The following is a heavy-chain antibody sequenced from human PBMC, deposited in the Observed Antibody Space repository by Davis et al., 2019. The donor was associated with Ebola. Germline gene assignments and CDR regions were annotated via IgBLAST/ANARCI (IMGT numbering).Heavy chain of an antibody. J-gene: IGHJ4*02. D-gene: IGHD3-3*01. Sequence: LSLTCAASGFTFSSYGMHWVRQAPGKGLEWVAVISYDGSNKYYADSVKGRFTISRDNSKNTLYLQMNSLRAEDTAVYYCAKDLPPYYDFWSGYTDYWGQGTLVTVSS. CDR3: AKDLPPYYDFWSGYTDY. V-gene: IGHV3-30*18. CDR1: GFTFSSYG. CDR2: ISYDGSNK.